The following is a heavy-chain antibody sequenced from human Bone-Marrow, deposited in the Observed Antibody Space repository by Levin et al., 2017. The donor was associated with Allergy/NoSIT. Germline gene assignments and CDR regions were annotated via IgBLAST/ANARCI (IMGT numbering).Heavy chain of an antibody. V-gene: IGHV4-31*11. CDR3: ARRGVPVPPDYGDPRAFDI. CDR1: SGSISSGGYY. CDR2: IYYNGDT. J-gene: IGHJ3*02. D-gene: IGHD4-17*01. Sequence: PSETLSLTCAVSSGSISSGGYYWNWIRQQPGKGLDWIGSIYYNGDTYYNPSLKSRVTISVDMYRNQFSLNLDSVTAAETAMYYCARRGVPVPPDYGDPRAFDIWGQGTMVTVSS.